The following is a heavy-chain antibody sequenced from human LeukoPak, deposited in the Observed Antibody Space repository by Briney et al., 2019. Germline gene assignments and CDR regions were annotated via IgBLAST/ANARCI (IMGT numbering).Heavy chain of an antibody. CDR1: GYTFTGYY. J-gene: IGHJ4*02. D-gene: IGHD6-19*01. V-gene: IGHV1-2*02. Sequence: GASVKVSCKASGYTFTGYYIHWVRQAPGQGLEWMGWINPNSGVTHYPQKFQGRVTMTRDTSIRTAYMEVSSLRSDDTAVYYCARGRQWLEAFDYWGLGTLVTVSS. CDR3: ARGRQWLEAFDY. CDR2: INPNSGVT.